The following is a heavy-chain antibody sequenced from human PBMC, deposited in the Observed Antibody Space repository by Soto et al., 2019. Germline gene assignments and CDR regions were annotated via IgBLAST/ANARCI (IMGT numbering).Heavy chain of an antibody. CDR2: IYSSGRT. CDR1: GGSISSGGYY. J-gene: IGHJ4*02. V-gene: IGHV4-31*03. Sequence: QVQLQESGPGLVKPSQTLSLTCTVSGGSISSGGYYWRWIRQPPGKGLEWIGYIYSSGRTYYNPSRKSRVTISVYTSKNQFSVKLSSVTAADTAVYYGASGRSDWNDFYYWGQGTLVTVSS. CDR3: ASGRSDWNDFYY. D-gene: IGHD1-1*01.